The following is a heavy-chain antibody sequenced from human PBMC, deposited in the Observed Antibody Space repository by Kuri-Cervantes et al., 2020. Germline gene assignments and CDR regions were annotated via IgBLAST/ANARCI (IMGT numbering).Heavy chain of an antibody. V-gene: IGHV3-23*01. CDR3: ARDTVTTFRFSYYYYGMDV. J-gene: IGHJ6*02. CDR2: IDASGTNM. CDR1: GFTFSSYG. Sequence: GESLKISCVASGFTFSSYGMAWVRQAPGKGLEWVSTIDASGTNMHYADSVKGRFSISRDNSRNTVFLQMNSLRAEDTAVYYCARDTVTTFRFSYYYYGMDVWGQGTTVTVSS. D-gene: IGHD4-17*01.